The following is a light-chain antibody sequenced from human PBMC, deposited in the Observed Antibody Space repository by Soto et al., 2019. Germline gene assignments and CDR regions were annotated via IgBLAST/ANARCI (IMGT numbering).Light chain of an antibody. CDR2: EVT. Sequence: QSALTQPACVSGSLGQSITISCTGTTSDVGGYNYVSWYQQHPGKAPILMIYEVTNRPSGVSNRFSGSKSGNTASLTISGLQVEDEAEYYCGSYTGSITYVFGTGTKVTVL. CDR1: TSDVGGYNY. V-gene: IGLV2-14*01. J-gene: IGLJ1*01. CDR3: GSYTGSITYV.